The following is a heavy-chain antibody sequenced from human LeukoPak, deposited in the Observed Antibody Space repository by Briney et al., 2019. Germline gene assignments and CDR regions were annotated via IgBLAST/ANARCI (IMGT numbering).Heavy chain of an antibody. CDR3: AKDIDYGGNSGY. V-gene: IGHV3-43*02. D-gene: IGHD4-23*01. CDR2: ISGDGGST. CDR1: GFTFDDYA. J-gene: IGHJ4*02. Sequence: GSLRLSCAASGFTFDDYAMHWVRQAPGKGLEWVSLISGDGGSTYYADSVKGRFTISRDNSKNSLYLQMNSLRTEDTALYYCAKDIDYGGNSGYWGQGTLVTVSS.